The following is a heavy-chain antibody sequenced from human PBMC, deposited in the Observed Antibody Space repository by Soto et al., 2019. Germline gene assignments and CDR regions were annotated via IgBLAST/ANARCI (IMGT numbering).Heavy chain of an antibody. CDR1: GFTVSSNY. J-gene: IGHJ3*02. CDR3: ARALYSGYDPDAFDI. Sequence: PGGSLRLSCAASGFTVSSNYMSWVRQAPGKGLEWVSVIYSGGSTYYADSVKGRFTISRDNSKNTLYLQMNSLRAEDTAVYYCARALYSGYDPDAFDIWGQGTMVTVSS. V-gene: IGHV3-66*01. CDR2: IYSGGST. D-gene: IGHD5-12*01.